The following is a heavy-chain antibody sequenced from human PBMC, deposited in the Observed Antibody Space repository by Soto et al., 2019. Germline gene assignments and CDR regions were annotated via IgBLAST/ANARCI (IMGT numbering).Heavy chain of an antibody. CDR3: ARDGWNYDILTGYQGGNCFVP. V-gene: IGHV4-39*07. CDR1: GGSISSSSYY. CDR2: IYYSGST. D-gene: IGHD3-9*01. J-gene: IGHJ5*02. Sequence: PSETLSLTCTVSGGSISSSSYYWGWIRQPPGKGLEWIGSIYYSGSTYYNPSLKSRVTISVDTSKNQFSLKLSSVSAADTAVYYCARDGWNYDILTGYQGGNCFVPRGQGTLVSVSS.